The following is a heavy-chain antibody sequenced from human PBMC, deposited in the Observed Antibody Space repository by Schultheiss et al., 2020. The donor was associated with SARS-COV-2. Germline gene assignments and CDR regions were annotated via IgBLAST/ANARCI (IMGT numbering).Heavy chain of an antibody. CDR1: GGSFSGYY. V-gene: IGHV4-59*01. CDR3: ARGLDSSSPRGHFDY. J-gene: IGHJ4*02. Sequence: GSLRLSCAVYGGSFSGYYWSWIRQPPGKGLEWIGYIYYSGSTYYNPSLKSRVTISVDTSKNQFSLKLSSVTAADTAVYYCARGLDSSSPRGHFDYWGQGTLVTVSS. D-gene: IGHD6-6*01. CDR2: IYYSGST.